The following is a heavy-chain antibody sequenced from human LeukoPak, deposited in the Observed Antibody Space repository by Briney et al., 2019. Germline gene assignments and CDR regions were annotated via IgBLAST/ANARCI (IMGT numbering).Heavy chain of an antibody. J-gene: IGHJ2*01. CDR3: ARDTWNSSGWYGPNWYFDL. Sequence: GGSLRLSCAASGFTVSSNYMSWVRQAPGKGLEWVSVIYSGGSTYYADSVKGRFTISRDNSKNTLYLQMNSLRAEDTAVYYCARDTWNSSGWYGPNWYFDLWGRGTLVTVSS. D-gene: IGHD6-19*01. CDR2: IYSGGST. V-gene: IGHV3-53*01. CDR1: GFTVSSNY.